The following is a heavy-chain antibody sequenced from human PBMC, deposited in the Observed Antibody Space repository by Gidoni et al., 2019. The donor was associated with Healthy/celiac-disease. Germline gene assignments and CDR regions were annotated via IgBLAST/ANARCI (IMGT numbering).Heavy chain of an antibody. Sequence: QAQLVQSGAEVTKPGSSVTVSCKASGGTFSRYAIRGLRQAPGQGLEWMGGITPLFGTPKDAQKFQGRVKITADRSTSTAYMDLRSLRSDDTAVYFCARPSADCSSVSCPQGYWGQGTLVTVSS. CDR1: GGTFSRYA. J-gene: IGHJ4*02. CDR2: ITPLFGTP. D-gene: IGHD2-2*01. V-gene: IGHV1-69*14. CDR3: ARPSADCSSVSCPQGY.